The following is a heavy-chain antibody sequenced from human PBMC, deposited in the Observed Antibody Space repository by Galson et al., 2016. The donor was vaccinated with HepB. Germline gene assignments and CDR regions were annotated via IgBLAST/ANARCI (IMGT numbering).Heavy chain of an antibody. V-gene: IGHV4-39*01. Sequence: ETLSLTCTVSGGSISTTTYYWGWIRQPPGKGLAWIGSIFYSGTTHYNPSLKSRVTISVDTSKNQFSLKLTSVAAADTAVYDCSTLARWSPALWSWGQGTLVIVSS. CDR1: GGSISTTTYY. J-gene: IGHJ5*02. D-gene: IGHD4-23*01. CDR2: IFYSGTT. CDR3: STLARWSPALWS.